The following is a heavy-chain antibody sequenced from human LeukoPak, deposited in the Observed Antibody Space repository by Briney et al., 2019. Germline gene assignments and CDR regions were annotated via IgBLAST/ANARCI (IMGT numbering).Heavy chain of an antibody. D-gene: IGHD3-16*01. CDR2: ISAYNGNT. CDR1: GYTFTSYG. Sequence: GASVKVSCKASGYTFTSYGNSWVRQASGQGLEWMGWISAYNGNTDYAQSLQGRVTMTIDTSTSTVYMELRSLRSDDTAVYYCARDVGRSYDLDYWGQGTLVTVSS. V-gene: IGHV1-18*01. J-gene: IGHJ4*02. CDR3: ARDVGRSYDLDY.